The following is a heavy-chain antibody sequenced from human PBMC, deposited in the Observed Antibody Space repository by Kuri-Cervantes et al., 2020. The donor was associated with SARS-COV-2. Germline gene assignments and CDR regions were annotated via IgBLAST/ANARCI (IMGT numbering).Heavy chain of an antibody. CDR1: GYTFTSYG. CDR2: ISAYNGNT. V-gene: IGHV1-18*04. CDR3: ARDHMQLKGMDV. D-gene: IGHD6-13*01. Sequence: ASVKVSCKASGYTFTSYGISWVRQAPGQGLEWMGWISAYNGNTNYAQRLQGRVTMTTDTSTSTAYMEMRSLRSDDTAVYYCARDHMQLKGMDVWGQGTTVTVSS. J-gene: IGHJ6*02.